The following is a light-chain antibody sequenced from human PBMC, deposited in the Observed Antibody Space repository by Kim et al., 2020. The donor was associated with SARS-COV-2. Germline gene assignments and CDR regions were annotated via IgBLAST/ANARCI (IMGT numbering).Light chain of an antibody. V-gene: IGLV3-1*01. CDR2: QDS. Sequence: GSPGPTASITGSGDKLGDKYACWYQQKPGQSPVLVIYQDSKRPSGIPERFSGSNSGNTATLTISGTQAMDEADYYCQAWDSSTYVFGTGTKVTVL. CDR1: KLGDKY. J-gene: IGLJ1*01. CDR3: QAWDSSTYV.